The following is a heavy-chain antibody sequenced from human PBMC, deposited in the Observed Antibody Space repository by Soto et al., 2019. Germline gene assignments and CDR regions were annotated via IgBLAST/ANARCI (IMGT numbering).Heavy chain of an antibody. CDR3: STDSADIVVVPATFGMDV. J-gene: IGHJ6*02. Sequence: GGSLRLSCAASGITFSNAWMTWVRQAPGKGLEWVGRIKSITDGGTTDYAAPVKGRFTISRDDSKGTLYLQMNNLKTEDTAVYHCSTDSADIVVVPATFGMDVWGQGTTVTVSS. V-gene: IGHV3-15*01. CDR2: IKSITDGGTT. D-gene: IGHD2-2*01. CDR1: GITFSNAW.